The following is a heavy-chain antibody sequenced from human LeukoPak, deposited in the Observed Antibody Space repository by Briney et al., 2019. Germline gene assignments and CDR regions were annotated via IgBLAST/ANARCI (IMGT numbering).Heavy chain of an antibody. J-gene: IGHJ4*02. CDR1: GGSISSSSYY. CDR2: VYYSGDT. Sequence: SETLSLTCTVSGGSISSSSYYWGWIRQPPGKGLEWIGTVYYSGDTYYNQSLKSRVTISADMSKNQLSLRLSSVTAADTAVYYCARLDYGDYGSFDYWGQGTLVTVSS. CDR3: ARLDYGDYGSFDY. D-gene: IGHD4-17*01. V-gene: IGHV4-39*01.